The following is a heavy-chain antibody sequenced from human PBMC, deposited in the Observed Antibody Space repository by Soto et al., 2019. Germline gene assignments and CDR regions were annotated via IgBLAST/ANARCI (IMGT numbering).Heavy chain of an antibody. CDR1: GGTFSSYA. CDR3: ARVDASGDYVLFDY. V-gene: IGHV1-69*13. Sequence: SVKVSCKASGGTFSSYAISWVRQAHGQGLEWMGGIIPIFGTANYAQKFQGRVTITADESTSTAYMELSSLRSEDTAVYYCARVDASGDYVLFDYWGQGTLVTVSS. D-gene: IGHD2-21*02. J-gene: IGHJ4*02. CDR2: IIPIFGTA.